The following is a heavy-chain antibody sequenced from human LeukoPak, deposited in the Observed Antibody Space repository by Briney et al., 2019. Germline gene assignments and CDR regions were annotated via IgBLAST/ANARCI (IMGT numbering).Heavy chain of an antibody. Sequence: GESLKISCKGGGDNFNKFWIVWVRQMPGKGLEWMGVIYLDDSETKYSPSFQGQVTISADKSISTAYLQWSSLKASDTAMYYCAMTYGSGSYARDYWGQGTLVTVSS. CDR1: GDNFNKFW. D-gene: IGHD3-10*01. V-gene: IGHV5-51*01. CDR2: IYLDDSET. CDR3: AMTYGSGSYARDY. J-gene: IGHJ4*02.